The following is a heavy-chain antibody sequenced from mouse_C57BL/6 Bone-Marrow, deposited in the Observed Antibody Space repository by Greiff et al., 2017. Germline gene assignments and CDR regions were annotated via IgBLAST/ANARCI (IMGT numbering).Heavy chain of an antibody. J-gene: IGHJ2*01. CDR3: ARSSTFFYYFDY. CDR2: FHPYNDDT. CDR1: GYTFTTYP. Sequence: VKLMESGAELVKPGASVKMSCKASGYTFTTYPIEWMKQNHGKSLEWIGNFHPYNDDTKYNEKFKGKATLTVEKSSNTVYLELSRLTSDDSAVXYCARSSTFFYYFDYWGQGTTLTVSS. D-gene: IGHD5-1*01. V-gene: IGHV1-47*01.